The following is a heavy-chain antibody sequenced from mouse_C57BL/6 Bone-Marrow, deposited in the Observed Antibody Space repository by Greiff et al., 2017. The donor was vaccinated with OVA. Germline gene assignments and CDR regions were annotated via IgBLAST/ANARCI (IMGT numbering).Heavy chain of an antibody. CDR1: GYTFTSYW. V-gene: IGHV1-55*01. CDR3: ARRDYGSSWYFDV. Sequence: QVQLQQPGAELVKPGASVKMSCKASGYTFTSYWITWVKQRPGQGLEWIGDIYPGSGSTNYNEKFKSKATLTVDTASSTAYMQLSSLTSEDSAVYYGARRDYGSSWYFDVWGTGTTVTVSS. CDR2: IYPGSGST. D-gene: IGHD1-1*01. J-gene: IGHJ1*03.